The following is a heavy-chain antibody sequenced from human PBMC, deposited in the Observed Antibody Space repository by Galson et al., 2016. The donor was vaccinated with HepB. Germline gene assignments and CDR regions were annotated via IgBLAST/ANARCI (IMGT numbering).Heavy chain of an antibody. Sequence: SVKVSCKASGYTFTTYYIHWFRQAPGQGLEWMGIINPGGGRASYAQKFQGRVSLTRDKSTATVYMDLSSLRSDDTAVYFCAREWQLIRVVPKAFDVWGQGTVVTVSS. CDR2: INPGGGRA. V-gene: IGHV1-46*01. D-gene: IGHD4-23*01. CDR3: AREWQLIRVVPKAFDV. J-gene: IGHJ3*01. CDR1: GYTFTTYY.